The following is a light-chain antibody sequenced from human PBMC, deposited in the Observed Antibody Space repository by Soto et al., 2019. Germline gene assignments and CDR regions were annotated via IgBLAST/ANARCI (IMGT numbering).Light chain of an antibody. V-gene: IGLV1-44*01. CDR1: SSNIGSNT. CDR3: AVWDDSLNGWV. Sequence: QSVLTQPPSASGTPGQRVTISCSGSSSNIGSNTVDWYQQLPGTAPKLLIYSNNQRPSGVPDRFSGSKSGTSASLAISGLQSEDEADYYCAVWDDSLNGWVLGGGTKLTVL. CDR2: SNN. J-gene: IGLJ3*02.